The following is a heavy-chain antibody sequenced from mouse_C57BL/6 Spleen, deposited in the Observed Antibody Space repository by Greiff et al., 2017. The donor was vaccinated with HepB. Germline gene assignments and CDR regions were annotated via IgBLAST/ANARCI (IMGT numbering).Heavy chain of an antibody. CDR1: GFNIKDDY. Sequence: VHVKQSGAELVRPGASVKLSCTASGFNIKDDYMHWVKQRPEQGLEWIGWIDPENGDTEYASKFQGKATITADTSSHTAYLQLSSLTSEDTAVYYCTTRLLRGGAMDYWGQGTSVTVSS. V-gene: IGHV14-4*01. D-gene: IGHD2-3*01. J-gene: IGHJ4*01. CDR3: TTRLLRGGAMDY. CDR2: IDPENGDT.